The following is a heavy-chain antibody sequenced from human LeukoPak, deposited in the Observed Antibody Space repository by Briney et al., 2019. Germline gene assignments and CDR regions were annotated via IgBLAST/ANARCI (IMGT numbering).Heavy chain of an antibody. V-gene: IGHV1-69*01. J-gene: IGHJ4*02. CDR2: IIPILGTA. D-gene: IGHD3-9*01. CDR3: ARVEGHYDILTGYQGKYYFDY. CDR1: GGTFSSYA. Sequence: GSSVKVSCKASGGTFSSYAISWVRQAPGQGLEWMGGIIPILGTANYAQKFQGRVTITADESTSTAYMELSSLRSEDTAVYYCARVEGHYDILTGYQGKYYFDYWGQGTLVTVSS.